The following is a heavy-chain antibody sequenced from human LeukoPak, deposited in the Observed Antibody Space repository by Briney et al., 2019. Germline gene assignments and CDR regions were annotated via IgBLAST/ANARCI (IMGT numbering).Heavy chain of an antibody. J-gene: IGHJ4*02. CDR2: ISSSSSYI. D-gene: IGHD3-22*01. CDR3: ARAPEDTYYYDSSGYYNLGFDY. V-gene: IGHV3-21*01. Sequence: GGSLRLSCAASGFTFSSYSMTWVRQAPGKGLEWVSSISSSSSYIYYADSVKGRFTISRDNAKNSLYLQMNSLRAEDTAVYYCARAPEDTYYYDSSGYYNLGFDYWGQGTLVTVSS. CDR1: GFTFSSYS.